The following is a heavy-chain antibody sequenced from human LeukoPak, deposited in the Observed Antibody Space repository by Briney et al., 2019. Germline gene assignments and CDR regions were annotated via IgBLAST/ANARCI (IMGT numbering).Heavy chain of an antibody. CDR2: IKQDGSEK. V-gene: IGHV3-7*01. CDR1: GFTFGDYA. J-gene: IGHJ4*02. CDR3: ARQPNYGDYVDFDY. D-gene: IGHD4-17*01. Sequence: PGGSLRLSXTASGFTFGDYAMSWFRQAPGKGLEWVANIKQDGSEKYYVDSVKGRFTISRDNAKNSLYLQMNSLRAEDTAVYYCARQPNYGDYVDFDYWGQGTLVTVSS.